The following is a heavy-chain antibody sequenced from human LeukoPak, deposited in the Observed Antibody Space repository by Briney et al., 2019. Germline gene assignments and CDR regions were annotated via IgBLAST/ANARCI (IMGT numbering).Heavy chain of an antibody. Sequence: SETLSLTCTVSGGSISSYYWSWIRQPPGKGLEWIGYIYTSGSTNYNPSLKSRVTISVDTSKNQFSLKLSSVTAADTAVYYCARHGSGWSRWFDPWGQGTLVTVSS. CDR3: ARHGSGWSRWFDP. J-gene: IGHJ5*02. D-gene: IGHD6-19*01. V-gene: IGHV4-4*09. CDR1: GGSISSYY. CDR2: IYTSGST.